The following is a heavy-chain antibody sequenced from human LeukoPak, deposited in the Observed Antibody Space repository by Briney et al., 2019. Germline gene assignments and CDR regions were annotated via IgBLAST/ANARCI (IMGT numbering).Heavy chain of an antibody. CDR2: IRPNNDNT. D-gene: IGHD4-23*01. J-gene: IGHJ4*02. Sequence: ASVKVSCKASGYTFSNYGISWVRQAPGQGLEWMGWVRQAPGQGLEWMEWIRPNNDNTDYAQKFQGRVTMTTDTSTSTAYMELRSLTSDDTAVYYCARLADGGYFHDYWGQGILVTVSS. CDR1: GYTFSNYG. CDR3: ARLADGGYFHDY. V-gene: IGHV1-18*01.